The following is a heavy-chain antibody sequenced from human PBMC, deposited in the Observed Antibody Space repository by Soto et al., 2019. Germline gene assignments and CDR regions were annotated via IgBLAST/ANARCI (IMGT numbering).Heavy chain of an antibody. Sequence: QVQLQESGPRLVKPSETLSLTCTVSGGSISSYFWSWIRQSPGEGLEWICYIFYSGTTNYSPSLNSRVTTALGTAKNQFSLNPTSVTAADTAVYYCARGRGGTYEAIEIWGQGTMVTVSS. J-gene: IGHJ3*02. CDR2: IFYSGTT. V-gene: IGHV4-59*01. CDR1: GGSISSYF. CDR3: ARGRGGTYEAIEI. D-gene: IGHD1-26*01.